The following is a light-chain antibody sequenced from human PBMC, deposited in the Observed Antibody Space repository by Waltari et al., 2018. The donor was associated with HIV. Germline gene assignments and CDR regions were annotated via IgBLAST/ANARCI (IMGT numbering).Light chain of an antibody. Sequence: DVVMTQSPLSLPVSLGQPASISCRSSHSLVKGDGNTYLNWFQQRPGQSPRRLIYKVYNRDSGVPDRFSGNGSGTDFTLKISRVEAEDVGVYYCMQGTHWPPYTFGQGTNLEIK. CDR1: HSLVKGDGNTY. V-gene: IGKV2-30*01. J-gene: IGKJ2*01. CDR3: MQGTHWPPYT. CDR2: KVY.